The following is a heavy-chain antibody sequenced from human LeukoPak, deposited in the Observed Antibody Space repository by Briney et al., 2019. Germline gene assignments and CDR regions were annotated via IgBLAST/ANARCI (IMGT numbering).Heavy chain of an antibody. CDR2: INHSGST. CDR1: GGSFSGYY. V-gene: IGHV4-34*01. CDR3: ARGASIRLHYYYYYMDV. D-gene: IGHD1-14*01. J-gene: IGHJ6*03. Sequence: SETLSLTCAVYGGSFSGYYWSWIRQPPGKGLEWIGEINHSGSTNYNPSLKSRVTISVDTSKNQFSLKLSSVTAADTAVYYCARGASIRLHYYYYYMDVWGKGTTVTVSS.